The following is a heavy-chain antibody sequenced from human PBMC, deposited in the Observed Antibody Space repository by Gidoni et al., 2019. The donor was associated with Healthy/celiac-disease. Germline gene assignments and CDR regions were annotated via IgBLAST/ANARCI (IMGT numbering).Heavy chain of an antibody. CDR1: GFTVSSNY. CDR3: ARHGSSGWYPIYYYYGMDV. CDR2: IYSGGST. V-gene: IGHV3-53*01. D-gene: IGHD6-19*01. Sequence: EVQRVESGGGLIQPGGSLRLSCAASGFTVSSNYMSWVRQAPGKGLEWVSVIYSGGSTYYADSVKGRFTISRDNSKNTLYLQMNSLRAEDTAVYYCARHGSSGWYPIYYYYGMDVWGQGTTVTVSS. J-gene: IGHJ6*02.